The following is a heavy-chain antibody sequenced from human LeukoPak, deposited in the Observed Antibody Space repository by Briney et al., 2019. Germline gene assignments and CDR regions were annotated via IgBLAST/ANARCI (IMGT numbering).Heavy chain of an antibody. CDR2: FYSGGST. J-gene: IGHJ4*02. Sequence: ETLSLTCTVSGGSISSYSWSWVRQAPVKGLEWVSVFYSGGSTYYADSVKGRFTISRDNSKNTLYFQMNSLRAEDTAVYYCARGPGWNYFDYWGQGTLVTVSS. D-gene: IGHD6-19*01. V-gene: IGHV3-66*01. CDR1: GGSISSYS. CDR3: ARGPGWNYFDY.